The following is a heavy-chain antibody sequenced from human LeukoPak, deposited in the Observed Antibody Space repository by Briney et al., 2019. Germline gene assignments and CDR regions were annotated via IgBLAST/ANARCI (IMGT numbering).Heavy chain of an antibody. CDR3: ARDGGDTVTSPFDY. Sequence: PGGSLRLSCAASGFTFSSYAMRWVRQAPGKGLEWVSSITGSGDTTYYADSVKGRFTISRDNSKNTLYLQMNSLRAEDTAVYYCARDGGDTVTSPFDYWGQGTLVTVSS. CDR1: GFTFSSYA. CDR2: ITGSGDTT. D-gene: IGHD4-17*01. J-gene: IGHJ4*02. V-gene: IGHV3-23*01.